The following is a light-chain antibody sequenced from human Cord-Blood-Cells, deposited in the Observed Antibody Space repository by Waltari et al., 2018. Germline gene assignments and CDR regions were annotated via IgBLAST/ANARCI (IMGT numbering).Light chain of an antibody. CDR1: SSDVGSYNL. V-gene: IGLV2-23*01. Sequence: QSALTQPASVSGSPGQSITISCTGTSSDVGSYNLVSWYQQHPGKAPKLMIYEGSKRPSGVSKRFSGSKSGNEASLTISGLHAEDEADYYCCSYAGSSTYVFGTGTKVTVL. J-gene: IGLJ1*01. CDR2: EGS. CDR3: CSYAGSSTYV.